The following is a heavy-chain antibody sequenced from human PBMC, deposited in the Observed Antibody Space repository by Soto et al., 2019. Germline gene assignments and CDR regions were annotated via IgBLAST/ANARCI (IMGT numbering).Heavy chain of an antibody. Sequence: QAQLVQSGAEVKKPGASVRVSCKASGYTFRSYGISWVRQAPGQGLEWMGWISGFSGNIHYAEKFQGRVTMTTETPTSITFLELRRLTSDDTAVYYCARDVGGARPGYGVDVWGQGTTVTVSS. CDR2: ISGFSGNI. D-gene: IGHD3-16*01. CDR1: GYTFRSYG. J-gene: IGHJ6*02. V-gene: IGHV1-18*01. CDR3: ARDVGGARPGYGVDV.